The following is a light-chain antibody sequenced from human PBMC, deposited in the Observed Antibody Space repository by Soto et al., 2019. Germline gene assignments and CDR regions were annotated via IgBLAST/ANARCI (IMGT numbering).Light chain of an antibody. V-gene: IGLV1-40*01. CDR2: CNS. J-gene: IGLJ3*02. Sequence: QSVLTQPPSVSGAPGQRVTISCTGSSSNIGAGYGVHWYQQLPGTAPKLLIYCNSTRPSGVPDRFSGSMSGTSASLAITGLQAEDEADYYCQSYDSSLSGWVFGGGTKLTVL. CDR1: SSNIGAGYG. CDR3: QSYDSSLSGWV.